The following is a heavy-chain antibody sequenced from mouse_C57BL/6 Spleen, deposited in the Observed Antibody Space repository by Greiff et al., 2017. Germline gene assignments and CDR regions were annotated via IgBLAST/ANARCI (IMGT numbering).Heavy chain of an antibody. D-gene: IGHD1-1*01. J-gene: IGHJ2*01. CDR2: ISSGSSTI. V-gene: IGHV5-17*01. CDR1: GFTFSDYG. Sequence: EVKLMESGGGLVKPGGSLKLSCAASGFTFSDYGMHWVRQAPEKGLEWVAYISSGSSTIYYADTVKGRFTISRDNAKNTLCLQMTSLRSEDTAMYYCARATGLGYWGQGTTLTVSS. CDR3: ARATGLGY.